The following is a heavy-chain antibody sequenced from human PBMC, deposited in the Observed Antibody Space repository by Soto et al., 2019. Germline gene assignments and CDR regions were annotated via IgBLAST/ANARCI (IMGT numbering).Heavy chain of an antibody. CDR3: ASGDCSGGSCYSWYFDL. Sequence: QVQLVQSGAEVKKPGSSVKVSCKASGGTFSSYAISWVRQAPGQGLEWMGGIIPIFGTANYAQKFQGSVTLTADESTSTAYMELSSLRSEDTAVYYCASGDCSGGSCYSWYFDLWGRGTLVTVSS. J-gene: IGHJ2*01. CDR2: IIPIFGTA. V-gene: IGHV1-69*01. D-gene: IGHD2-15*01. CDR1: GGTFSSYA.